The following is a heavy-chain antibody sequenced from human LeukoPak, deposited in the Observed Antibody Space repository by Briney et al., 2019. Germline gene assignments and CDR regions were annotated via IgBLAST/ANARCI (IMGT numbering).Heavy chain of an antibody. CDR3: ARDLGDSGSSQLYDY. J-gene: IGHJ4*02. Sequence: ASVKVSCKASRYTFTGYYMHWVRQAPGQGLEWMGWINPNSGGTNYAQKFQGRVTMTRDTSISTAYMELSRLRSDDTAVYYCARDLGDSGSSQLYDYWGQGTLVTVSS. V-gene: IGHV1-2*02. CDR1: RYTFTGYY. CDR2: INPNSGGT. D-gene: IGHD1-26*01.